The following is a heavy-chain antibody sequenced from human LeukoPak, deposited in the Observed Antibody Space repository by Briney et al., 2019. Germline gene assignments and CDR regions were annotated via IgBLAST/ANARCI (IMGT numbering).Heavy chain of an antibody. CDR2: ITSSTTYI. CDR1: GFTFSSYS. J-gene: IGHJ6*03. D-gene: IGHD5-18*01. Sequence: GGPLRLSCAASGFTFSSYSMDWVRQAPGKGLEWVSSITSSTTYIYYADSLKGRCTVSRDNAKNSLYLQMNSLRAEDTAVYYCARVRGGYSYGYGAMDVWGKGTTVTVSS. V-gene: IGHV3-21*04. CDR3: ARVRGGYSYGYGAMDV.